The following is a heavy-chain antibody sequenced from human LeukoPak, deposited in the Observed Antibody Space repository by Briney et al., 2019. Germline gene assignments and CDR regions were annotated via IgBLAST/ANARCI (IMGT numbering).Heavy chain of an antibody. CDR2: ISGSGGST. Sequence: GGSLRLSCAASGFTFSSYAMSWVRQAPGKGLEWVSAISGSGGSTYYADSVKGRFTIFRDNSKNTLYLQMNSLRAEDTAVYYCASRGDIVVVPAARVFGYWGQGTLVTVSS. D-gene: IGHD2-2*01. V-gene: IGHV3-23*01. J-gene: IGHJ4*02. CDR3: ASRGDIVVVPAARVFGY. CDR1: GFTFSSYA.